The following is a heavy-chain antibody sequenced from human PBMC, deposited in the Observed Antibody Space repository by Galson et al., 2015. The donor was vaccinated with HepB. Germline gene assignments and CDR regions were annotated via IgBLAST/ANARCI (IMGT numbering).Heavy chain of an antibody. D-gene: IGHD2-15*01. CDR2: INSDGSYT. CDR1: GFTFSSYW. CDR3: TSGGRGAGDSVGHDY. Sequence: SLRLSCAASGFTFSSYWMHWVRQTPGKGLLWVSRINSDGSYTDYADSVKGRFTITRDNGKNTLYVQMNSLRAEDSAVYYCTSGGRGAGDSVGHDYWGQGTLVTVSS. V-gene: IGHV3-74*01. J-gene: IGHJ4*02.